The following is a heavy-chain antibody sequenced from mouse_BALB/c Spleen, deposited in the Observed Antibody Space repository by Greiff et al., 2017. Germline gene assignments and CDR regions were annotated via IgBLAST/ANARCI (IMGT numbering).Heavy chain of an antibody. Sequence: EVMLVESGGGLVQPGGSLKLSCAASGFTFSSYGMSWVRQTPDKRLELVATINSNGGSTYYPDSVKGRFTISRDNAKNTLYLQMSSLKSEDTAMYYCALGYYGSSYGFDYWGQGTTLTVSS. CDR3: ALGYYGSSYGFDY. CDR1: GFTFSSYG. D-gene: IGHD1-1*01. J-gene: IGHJ2*01. V-gene: IGHV5-6-3*01. CDR2: INSNGGST.